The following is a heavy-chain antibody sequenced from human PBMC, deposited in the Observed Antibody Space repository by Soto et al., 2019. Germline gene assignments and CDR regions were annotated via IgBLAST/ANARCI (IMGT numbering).Heavy chain of an antibody. CDR2: ISYDGSDT. CDR1: GFTFSNYG. J-gene: IGHJ6*03. CDR3: AKGGGPEELPPYYYYMDV. Sequence: QVQLVESGGGVVQPGRSQRLSCAASGFTFSNYGMHWVRQAPGKGLEWVAVISYDGSDTYYADSVKGRLTISRDNSKNTLYLQINSLRAEDTAVYYCAKGGGPEELPPYYYYMDVWGKGTTVTVSS. V-gene: IGHV3-30*18. D-gene: IGHD3-10*01.